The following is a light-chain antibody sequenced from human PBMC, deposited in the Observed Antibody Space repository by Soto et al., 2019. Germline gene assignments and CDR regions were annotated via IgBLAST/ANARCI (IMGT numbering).Light chain of an antibody. Sequence: QSVLTQPASVSGSPGQSITISCTGTNSDVGGYNSVSWYQQRPGKAPKLMIYEVSNRPSGVSNRFSGSKSGNTASLTISGLQAEDEADYYCSSYTSSSTHVVFGGGTKVTVL. CDR1: NSDVGGYNS. CDR3: SSYTSSSTHVV. J-gene: IGLJ2*01. V-gene: IGLV2-14*01. CDR2: EVS.